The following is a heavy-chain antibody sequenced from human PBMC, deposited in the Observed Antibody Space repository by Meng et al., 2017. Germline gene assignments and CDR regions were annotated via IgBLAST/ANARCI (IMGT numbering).Heavy chain of an antibody. CDR3: ARDEDISAAGKLFGDY. J-gene: IGHJ4*02. V-gene: IGHV1-2*06. D-gene: IGHD6-13*01. CDR2: IDPKNGDT. Sequence: VQMVQYGARVKQPGSSVKVSCKPSGYNFPDYYIPWVRQAPGQGLEWMGRIDPKNGDTHYAQKFQGRVTMTGDTSISTAYMDLSGLRSDDTAVYYCARDEDISAAGKLFGDYWGQGTLVTVSS. CDR1: GYNFPDYY.